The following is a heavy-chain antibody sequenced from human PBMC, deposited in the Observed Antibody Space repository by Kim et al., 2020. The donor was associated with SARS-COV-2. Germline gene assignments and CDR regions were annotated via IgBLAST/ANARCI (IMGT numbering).Heavy chain of an antibody. Sequence: ASVKVSCKASGYTFTSHGISWVRQAPGQGLEWMGWISGFIGNAKYEQKFQGRVTLTTDTSTSTAYMELRSLRSDDTAVYYCARVRTVRFHFCCMDGWGKGTTVTVSS. V-gene: IGHV1-18*01. J-gene: IGHJ6*03. CDR2: ISGFIGNA. D-gene: IGHD2-21*01. CDR1: GYTFTSHG. CDR3: ARVRTVRFHFCCMDG.